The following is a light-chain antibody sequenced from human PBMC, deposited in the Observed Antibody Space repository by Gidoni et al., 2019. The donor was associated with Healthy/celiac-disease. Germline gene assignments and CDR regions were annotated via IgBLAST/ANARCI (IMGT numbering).Light chain of an antibody. V-gene: IGLV1-44*01. J-gene: IGLJ3*02. CDR2: SNK. Sequence: QSVLTQPPSASGTPGQRVTISCSGSSANIGSNTVNWHQQLPGTAPKLRLYSNKQLPSGVPDRFSGSKSGTSASLAISGLQSEDEADYYCAAWDDSLNGWVFGGGTKLTVL. CDR1: SANIGSNT. CDR3: AAWDDSLNGWV.